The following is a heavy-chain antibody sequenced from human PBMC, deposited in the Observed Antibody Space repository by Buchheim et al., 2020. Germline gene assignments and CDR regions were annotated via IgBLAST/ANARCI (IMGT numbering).Heavy chain of an antibody. CDR2: IYHSGST. J-gene: IGHJ4*02. CDR1: GGSIGSSNW. Sequence: QVQLQESGPGLVKPSGTLSLTCAVSGGSIGSSNWWSWVRQPPGKGLEWIGEIYHSGSTNSNPSLKSRVTISVDKSKNQFSLKLSYVTAADTAVYYCARGPQYHPFLGGYSYGSIDYWGQGTL. D-gene: IGHD5-18*01. CDR3: ARGPQYHPFLGGYSYGSIDY. V-gene: IGHV4-4*02.